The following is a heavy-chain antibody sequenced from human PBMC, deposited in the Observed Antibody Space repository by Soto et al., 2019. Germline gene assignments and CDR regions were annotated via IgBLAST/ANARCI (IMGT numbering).Heavy chain of an antibody. CDR3: ARAQSSRTHYYYYGMDV. V-gene: IGHV4-31*03. CDR2: IYYSGST. D-gene: IGHD3-10*01. Sequence: QVQLQESGPGLVKPSQTLSLTCTVSGGSISSGGYYWSWIRQHPGKGLEWIGYIYYSGSTYYNPSLKSRVTISVDTSKNQFSLKLSSVTAADTAVYYCARAQSSRTHYYYYGMDVWGQGTTVTVSS. CDR1: GGSISSGGYY. J-gene: IGHJ6*02.